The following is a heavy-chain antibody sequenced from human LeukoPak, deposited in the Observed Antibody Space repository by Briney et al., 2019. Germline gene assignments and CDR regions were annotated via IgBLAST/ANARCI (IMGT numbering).Heavy chain of an antibody. Sequence: PSETLSLTCTVSGGSISSYYWSWIRQPPGKGLEWIGYIYYSGSTNYNPSLKSRVTISVDTSKNQFSLKLSSVTAADTAVYYCARGLHLNWFDPWGQGTLVTVSS. CDR3: ARGLHLNWFDP. D-gene: IGHD4-11*01. V-gene: IGHV4-59*01. J-gene: IGHJ5*02. CDR2: IYYSGST. CDR1: GGSISSYY.